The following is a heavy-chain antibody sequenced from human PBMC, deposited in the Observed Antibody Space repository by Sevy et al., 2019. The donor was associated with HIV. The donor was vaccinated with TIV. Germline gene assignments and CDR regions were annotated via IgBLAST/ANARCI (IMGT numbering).Heavy chain of an antibody. J-gene: IGHJ6*02. CDR2: IWYDGSNK. V-gene: IGHV3-33*01. Sequence: GGSLRLSCAASGFTFSSYGMHGVGQAPGKGLEWGAVIWYDGSNKYYADSVKGRFTISRDNSKTTLFLTMNSLRAEDMAVYYCARASYYYGSGNADSYYYGMDVWGQGTPVTVSS. D-gene: IGHD3-10*01. CDR3: ARASYYYGSGNADSYYYGMDV. CDR1: GFTFSSYG.